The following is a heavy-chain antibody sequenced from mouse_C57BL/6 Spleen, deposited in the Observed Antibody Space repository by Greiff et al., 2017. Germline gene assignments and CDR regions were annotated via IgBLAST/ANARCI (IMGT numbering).Heavy chain of an antibody. J-gene: IGHJ2*01. CDR2: IRLKSDNYAT. D-gene: IGHD1-1*01. Sequence: EVKLVESGGGLVQPGGSMKLSCVASGFTFSNYWMNWVRQSPEKGLEWVAQIRLKSDNYATHYAESVKGRFPISRDDSKSSVYLQMNNLRAEDTGMYYCTGGVLRGYFDYWGQGTTLTVSS. CDR1: GFTFSNYW. V-gene: IGHV6-3*01. CDR3: TGGVLRGYFDY.